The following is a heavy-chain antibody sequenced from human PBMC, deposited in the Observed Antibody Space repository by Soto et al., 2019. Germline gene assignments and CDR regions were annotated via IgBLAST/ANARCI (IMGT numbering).Heavy chain of an antibody. V-gene: IGHV5-10-1*01. CDR1: GYSFTKYW. D-gene: IGHD5-18*01. Sequence: PGESLKISCKASGYSFTKYWISWVRQMPGKGLEWMGRIDPSDSSSDYSPSFRGHVTISVDKSITTAYLQWSSLKASDTAMYFCARPYKDMVRSYYYGMYVWGQGTTVTVSS. CDR3: ARPYKDMVRSYYYGMYV. J-gene: IGHJ6*02. CDR2: IDPSDSSS.